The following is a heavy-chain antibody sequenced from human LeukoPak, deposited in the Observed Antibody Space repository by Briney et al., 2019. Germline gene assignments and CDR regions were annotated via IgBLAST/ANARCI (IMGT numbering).Heavy chain of an antibody. J-gene: IGHJ4*02. D-gene: IGHD1-7*01. CDR3: AKDRGNRNYQYFDF. Sequence: PGGSLRLSCAASGFTFGSYMMTWVCQSPGKGLEWVSGISGSGGRTYYADSVKGRFTTSRVNSMSTLYLQMNSLRAEDTAVYYCAKDRGNRNYQYFDFWGQGTLVTVSS. CDR1: GFTFGSYM. V-gene: IGHV3-23*01. CDR2: ISGSGGRT.